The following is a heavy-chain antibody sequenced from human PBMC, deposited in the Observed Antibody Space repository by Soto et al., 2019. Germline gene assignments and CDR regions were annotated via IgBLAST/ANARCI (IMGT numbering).Heavy chain of an antibody. V-gene: IGHV3-33*01. CDR1: GFTFSSYG. CDR2: IWYDGSNK. Sequence: QVQLVESGGGVVQPGRSLRLSCAASGFTFSSYGMHWVRQAPGKGLEWVAVIWYDGSNKYYADSVKGRFTIPRDNSKNTDYLQMNNLRAEDTAVYYCARGPITGDNSAFDYWGQGTLVTVSS. CDR3: ARGPITGDNSAFDY. D-gene: IGHD7-27*01. J-gene: IGHJ4*02.